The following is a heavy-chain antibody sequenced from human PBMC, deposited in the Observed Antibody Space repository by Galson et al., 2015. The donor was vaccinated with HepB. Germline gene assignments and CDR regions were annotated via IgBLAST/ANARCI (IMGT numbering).Heavy chain of an antibody. D-gene: IGHD3-22*01. J-gene: IGHJ4*02. V-gene: IGHV3-48*04. CDR1: GFTFSSYS. CDR2: ISSSSSTI. Sequence: SLRLSCAASGFTFSSYSMNWVRQAPGKGLEWVSYISSSSSTIYYADSVKGRFTISGDNAKNSLYLQMNSLRAEDTAVYYCARDREYYYDSSGYSFDYWGQGTLVTVSS. CDR3: ARDREYYYDSSGYSFDY.